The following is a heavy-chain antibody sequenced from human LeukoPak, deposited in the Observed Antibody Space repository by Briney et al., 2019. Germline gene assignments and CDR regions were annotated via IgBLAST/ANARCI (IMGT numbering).Heavy chain of an antibody. CDR3: ARDHYGGYAYSDY. V-gene: IGHV3-33*01. D-gene: IGHD5-12*01. J-gene: IGHJ4*02. CDR2: IWYDGTNK. Sequence: QPGWSLRLSCVASGFTFSSYGMHWVRQAPGKGLEWVAVIWYDGTNKYYADSVKGRFTISRDNSKNTLYLQMNSLRAEDTAVYYCARDHYGGYAYSDYWGQGALVTVSS. CDR1: GFTFSSYG.